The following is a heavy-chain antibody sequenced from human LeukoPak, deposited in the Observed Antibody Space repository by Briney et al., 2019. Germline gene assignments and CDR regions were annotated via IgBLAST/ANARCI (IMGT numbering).Heavy chain of an antibody. CDR1: GFTFSSYW. CDR2: IKQDGSEK. J-gene: IGHJ3*02. D-gene: IGHD1-14*01. Sequence: GGSLRLSCAASGFTFSSYWMSWVRQAPGKGLEWVANIKQDGSEKYYVDSVKGRFTISRDNSKNTLYLQMNSLRVEDTAVYYCARDLSPWETRNPDAFDIWGQGTMVTVSS. V-gene: IGHV3-7*03. CDR3: ARDLSPWETRNPDAFDI.